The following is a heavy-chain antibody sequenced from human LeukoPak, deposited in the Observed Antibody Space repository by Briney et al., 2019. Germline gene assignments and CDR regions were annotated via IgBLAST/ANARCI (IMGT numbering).Heavy chain of an antibody. Sequence: GGSLRLSCAASGFTFSNAWMNWVRQAPGKGLEWVGRIKSKTDGGTTDYAAPVKGRFTISRDDSKNTLYLQMNSLKTEDTAVYYYTPYTTVAAIRGGWFDPWGQGTLVTVSS. J-gene: IGHJ5*02. D-gene: IGHD2-21*02. CDR1: GFTFSNAW. CDR2: IKSKTDGGTT. CDR3: TPYTTVAAIRGGWFDP. V-gene: IGHV3-15*01.